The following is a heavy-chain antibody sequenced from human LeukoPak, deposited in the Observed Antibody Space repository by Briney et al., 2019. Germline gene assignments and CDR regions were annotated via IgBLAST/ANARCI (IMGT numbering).Heavy chain of an antibody. D-gene: IGHD3-10*02. Sequence: PSQTLSLTCTVSGYSISSGFYWGWIRQSPGKGLEWIGNIFHTGSTYYNPSLKSRVTISVDTSKNQFSLKLGSVTAADTAVYYCARDFYFTASPYHYVAPKSPSDYWGQGTLVTVSS. J-gene: IGHJ4*02. CDR3: ARDFYFTASPYHYVAPKSPSDY. CDR2: IFHTGST. CDR1: GYSISSGFY. V-gene: IGHV4-38-2*02.